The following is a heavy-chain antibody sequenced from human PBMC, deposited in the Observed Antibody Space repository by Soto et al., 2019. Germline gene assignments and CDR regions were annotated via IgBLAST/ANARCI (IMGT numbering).Heavy chain of an antibody. J-gene: IGHJ4*02. CDR2: IWYDGSNK. D-gene: IGHD1-26*01. V-gene: IGHV3-33*01. Sequence: GGSLRLSCAASGFTFSSYGMHRVRQAPGKGLEWVAVIWYDGSNKYYADSVKGRFTISRDNSKNTLYLQMNSLRAEDTAVYYCASGTRCFHYWGQGTLVTVSS. CDR3: ASGTRCFHY. CDR1: GFTFSSYG.